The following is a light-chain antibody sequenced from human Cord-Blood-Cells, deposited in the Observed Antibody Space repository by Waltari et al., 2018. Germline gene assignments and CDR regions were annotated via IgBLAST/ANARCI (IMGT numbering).Light chain of an antibody. V-gene: IGKV1-39*01. CDR1: QSISSY. J-gene: IGKJ3*01. CDR3: QQSYSTPFT. CDR2: AAS. Sequence: DIQMTQSPSSLSVSVGDRVTITCRASQSISSYLNWYQQKPGKAPKLLIYAASSLQSGVPSRFSGSGSGTDFTLTISSLQPEDCATYYCQQSYSTPFTFGPGTKVDIK.